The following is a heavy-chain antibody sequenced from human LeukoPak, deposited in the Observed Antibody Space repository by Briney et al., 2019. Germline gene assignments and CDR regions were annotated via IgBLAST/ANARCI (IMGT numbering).Heavy chain of an antibody. V-gene: IGHV3-21*01. J-gene: IGHJ6*04. Sequence: PGGSLRLSCAASGFTFSSYSMNWVRQAPGKGLEWVSSISSRSSYIYYADSVKGRFTISRDNAKNSLYLQMNSLRAEDTAVYYCAELGITMIGGVWGTGTTVTISS. CDR1: GFTFSSYS. CDR3: AELGITMIGGV. D-gene: IGHD3-10*02. CDR2: ISSRSSYI.